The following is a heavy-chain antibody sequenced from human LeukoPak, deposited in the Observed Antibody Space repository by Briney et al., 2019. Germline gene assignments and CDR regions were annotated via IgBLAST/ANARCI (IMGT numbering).Heavy chain of an antibody. CDR2: ISGSGDSA. CDR3: AKVGGGSGTSCYSPAAY. V-gene: IGHV3-23*01. CDR1: GFTFSSYA. J-gene: IGHJ4*02. D-gene: IGHD2-2*01. Sequence: GGSLRLSCAASGFTFSSYAMSWVRQAPGKGLEWVSAISGSGDSAYYADSVKGRFTISRDNSKNTLFLQMNSLRAEDTAVYYCAKVGGGSGTSCYSPAAYWGQGTLVTVSS.